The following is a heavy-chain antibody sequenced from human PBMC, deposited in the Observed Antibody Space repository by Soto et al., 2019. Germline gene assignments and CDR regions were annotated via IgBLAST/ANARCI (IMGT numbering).Heavy chain of an antibody. CDR2: IYYSGST. CDR3: ARDRQWELIPRNYFDY. V-gene: IGHV4-31*03. D-gene: IGHD1-26*01. Sequence: SETLSLTCTVSGGSISSGGYYWSWIRQHPGKGLEWIGYIYYSGSTYYNPSLKSRVTISVDTSKNQFSLKLSSVTAADTAVYYCARDRQWELIPRNYFDYWGQGTLVTVGS. CDR1: GGSISSGGYY. J-gene: IGHJ4*02.